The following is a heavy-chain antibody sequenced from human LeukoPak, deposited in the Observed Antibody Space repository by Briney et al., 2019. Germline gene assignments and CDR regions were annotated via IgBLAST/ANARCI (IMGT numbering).Heavy chain of an antibody. CDR3: ARDRGGGNYHFDY. Sequence: SETLSLTCTVSGGSISIYFWSWIRQPPGQGLEWIGYIYNSESTNYNASLKSRVTISVDTSKNQFSLNLSSVTAADTAISYCARDRGGGNYHFDYWGQGTLVTVSS. D-gene: IGHD1-26*01. CDR1: GGSISIYF. J-gene: IGHJ4*02. CDR2: IYNSEST. V-gene: IGHV4-59*01.